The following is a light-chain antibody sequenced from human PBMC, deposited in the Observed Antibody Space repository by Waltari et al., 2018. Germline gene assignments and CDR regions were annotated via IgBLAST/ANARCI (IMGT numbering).Light chain of an antibody. J-gene: IGLJ1*01. Sequence: GTSSDVGAINRVSWYQQPPGTAPKLMIYDVNNRPSGVPDRFAGTKSGNTASLTISELKAEDEADYYCNSYTTAYTYVFGTGTKLTVL. CDR3: NSYTTAYTYV. CDR1: SSDVGAINR. CDR2: DVN. V-gene: IGLV2-18*02.